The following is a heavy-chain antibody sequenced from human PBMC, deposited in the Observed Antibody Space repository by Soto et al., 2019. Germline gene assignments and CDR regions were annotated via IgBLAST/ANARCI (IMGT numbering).Heavy chain of an antibody. D-gene: IGHD2-8*02. Sequence: GGSLRLSCVASGVTFSSCAMHWVRQVPGKGLEWLAVVTHDGSLYPYADSVKGRFSISRDNSRKTLYLQMNSLRPEDTAVYYCAKDRSDTWSFDYWGQGTLVTVSS. CDR2: VTHDGSLY. CDR3: AKDRSDTWSFDY. V-gene: IGHV3-30*18. CDR1: GVTFSSCA. J-gene: IGHJ4*02.